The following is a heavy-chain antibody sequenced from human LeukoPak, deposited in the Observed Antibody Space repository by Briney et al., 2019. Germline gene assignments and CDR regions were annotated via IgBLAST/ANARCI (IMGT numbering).Heavy chain of an antibody. J-gene: IGHJ4*02. V-gene: IGHV3-21*01. CDR2: ISSSSSYM. Sequence: NPGGSLRLSCAASGFTFSRYWMHWVRQAPGKGLEWVSSISSSSSYMYYADSVKGRFTISRDNAKNSLYLLMNSLRAEDTAVYYCARVIGSSWYMDQWGWGTLVTVSS. CDR1: GFTFSRYW. D-gene: IGHD6-13*01. CDR3: ARVIGSSWYMDQ.